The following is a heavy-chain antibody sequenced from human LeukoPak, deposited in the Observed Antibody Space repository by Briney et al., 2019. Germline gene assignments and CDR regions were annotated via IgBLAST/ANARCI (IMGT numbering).Heavy chain of an antibody. D-gene: IGHD3-10*01. CDR3: ARDMVRGLDAFDI. CDR1: GGSISSSNW. CDR2: IYHGGST. Sequence: PSETLSLTCAVSGGSISSSNWWNWVRQPPGKGLEWIGEIYHGGSTYYNPSLKSRVTISVDTSKNQFSLKLSSVTAADTAVYYCARDMVRGLDAFDIWGQGTMVTVSS. J-gene: IGHJ3*02. V-gene: IGHV4-4*02.